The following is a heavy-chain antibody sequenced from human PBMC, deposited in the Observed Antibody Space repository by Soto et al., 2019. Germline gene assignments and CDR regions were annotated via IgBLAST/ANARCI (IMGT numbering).Heavy chain of an antibody. CDR1: GFTVSNKF. Sequence: EVQLVESGGGLIQPGESLTLSCAASGFTVSNKFMTWVRQAPGKGLEWVAVLDIGTSYAESVKGRFTISRDTSKNTVLLQMNRLRAEDTAVYYCARGFYGAFDIWGQGTLVTVPS. D-gene: IGHD4-17*01. CDR2: LDIGT. J-gene: IGHJ4*02. CDR3: ARGFYGAFDI. V-gene: IGHV3-53*01.